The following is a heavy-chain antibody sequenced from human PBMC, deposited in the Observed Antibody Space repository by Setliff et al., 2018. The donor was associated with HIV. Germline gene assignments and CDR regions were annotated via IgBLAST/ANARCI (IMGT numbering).Heavy chain of an antibody. J-gene: IGHJ3*01. D-gene: IGHD3-10*01. Sequence: ASVKVSCKASGGTFKNLAISWVRQAPGQGLEWMGGVIPSFATANYAQKFQGRITITADELTSTVYMDLNSLKSEDSAVYYCANPHRGGAFDVWGQGTAVTVSS. CDR1: GGTFKNLA. V-gene: IGHV1-69*13. CDR3: ANPHRGGAFDV. CDR2: VIPSFATA.